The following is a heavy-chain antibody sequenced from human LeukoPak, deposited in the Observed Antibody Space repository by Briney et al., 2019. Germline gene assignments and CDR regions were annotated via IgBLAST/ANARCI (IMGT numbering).Heavy chain of an antibody. J-gene: IGHJ4*02. CDR3: ARVPPVYTSWNYYKGTHFDY. Sequence: SETLSLTCTVSGGSISSGSYYWSWIRQPAGKGLEWIGRIYTSGSTNYNPSLKSRVTISVDTFKNHISLRLSSVTAADTAIYYCARVPPVYTSWNYYKGTHFDYWGQGTLVAVSP. D-gene: IGHD3-10*01. CDR1: GGSISSGSYY. CDR2: IYTSGST. V-gene: IGHV4-61*02.